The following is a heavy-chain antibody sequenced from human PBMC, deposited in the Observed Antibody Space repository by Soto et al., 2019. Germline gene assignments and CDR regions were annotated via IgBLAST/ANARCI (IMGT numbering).Heavy chain of an antibody. V-gene: IGHV1-18*01. CDR2: ISAYNGNT. D-gene: IGHD1-26*01. CDR3: VRDQGGSYYLDAFDI. Sequence: ASVKVSCKASGYTFTSYGISWVRQAPGQGLEWMGWISAYNGNTNYAQKLQGRVTMTTDTSTSTAYMELRSLRSDDTAVYYCVRDQGGSYYLDAFDIWGQGTMVTVSS. J-gene: IGHJ3*02. CDR1: GYTFTSYG.